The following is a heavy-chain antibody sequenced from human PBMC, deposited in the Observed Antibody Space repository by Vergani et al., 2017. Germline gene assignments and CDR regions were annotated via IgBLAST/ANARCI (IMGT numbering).Heavy chain of an antibody. V-gene: IGHV4-39*01. D-gene: IGHD6-13*01. Sequence: QLQLQESVPGLVKPSETLSLTCTVSGGSIISSSYYLGWIRQPPGKGLEWIGSIYYSGSTYYNPSLKSRVTISVDTSKNRSSLKQSSVTAADPAVNYDGRHADYSSSWYGNWFDNWGQGTLVTVSS. CDR1: GGSIISSSYY. CDR2: IYYSGST. CDR3: GRHADYSSSWYGNWFDN. J-gene: IGHJ5*02.